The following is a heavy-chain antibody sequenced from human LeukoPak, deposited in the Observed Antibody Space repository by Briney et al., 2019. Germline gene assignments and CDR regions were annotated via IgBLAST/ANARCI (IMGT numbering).Heavy chain of an antibody. CDR3: ARTWRFRSSGYYDY. Sequence: ASVKVSCKASGGTFSSYTISWVRQAPGQGLEWMGRIIPILGIANYAQKLQGRVTMTTDTSTSTAYMELRSLRSDDTAVYYCARTWRFRSSGYYDYWGQGTLVTVSS. CDR1: GGTFSSYT. CDR2: IIPILGIA. D-gene: IGHD3-22*01. J-gene: IGHJ4*02. V-gene: IGHV1-69*02.